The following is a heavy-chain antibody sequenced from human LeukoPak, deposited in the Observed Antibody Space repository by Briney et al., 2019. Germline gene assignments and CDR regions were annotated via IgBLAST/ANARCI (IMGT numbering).Heavy chain of an antibody. J-gene: IGHJ4*02. V-gene: IGHV3-7*01. Sequence: GSLRLSCAASGFTFSSYWMSWVRQAPGKGLEWVANIKQDGSEKYYVDSVKGRFTISRDNAKNSLYLQMNSLRAEDTAVYYCAKGYSSSWYEWDYFDYWGQGTLVTVSS. CDR2: IKQDGSEK. D-gene: IGHD6-13*01. CDR1: GFTFSSYW. CDR3: AKGYSSSWYEWDYFDY.